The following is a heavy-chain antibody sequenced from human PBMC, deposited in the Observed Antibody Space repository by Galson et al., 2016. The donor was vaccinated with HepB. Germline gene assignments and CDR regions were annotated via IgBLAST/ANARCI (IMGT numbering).Heavy chain of an antibody. Sequence: SVKVSCKASGYSFTSYDFLHWVRQAPGQRLEWMGIITPTGVGTSYAQKFQDRVTMTRDTSTSTVSMELTSLTSEDTAIYYCARAADQYFDSWGQGTLVTVFS. CDR3: ARAADQYFDS. J-gene: IGHJ4*02. CDR1: GYSFTSYDF. V-gene: IGHV1-46*01. CDR2: ITPTGVGT.